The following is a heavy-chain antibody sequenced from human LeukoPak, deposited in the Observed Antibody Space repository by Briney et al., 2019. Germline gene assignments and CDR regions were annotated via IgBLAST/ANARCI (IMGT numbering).Heavy chain of an antibody. CDR2: IYYSGST. Sequence: SETLSLTCTVSGGSISSYYWSWIRQPPGKGLEWIGYIYYSGSTNYNPSLKSRVTISVDTSKNQFSLKLSSVTAADTAVYYCARAQGYSSKRLVFDYWGQGTLVTVSS. CDR3: ARAQGYSSKRLVFDY. J-gene: IGHJ4*02. CDR1: GGSISSYY. D-gene: IGHD5-18*01. V-gene: IGHV4-59*01.